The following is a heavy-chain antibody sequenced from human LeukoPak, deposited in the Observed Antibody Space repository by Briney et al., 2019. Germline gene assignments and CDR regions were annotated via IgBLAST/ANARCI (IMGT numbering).Heavy chain of an antibody. J-gene: IGHJ5*02. V-gene: IGHV1-2*02. CDR2: INPNSGGT. Sequence: ASVKVSCKASGYTFTGYYMHWVRQAPGQGLEWMGWINPNSGGTNYAQKFQGRVTMTRDTSISTAYMELRSLRSDDTAVYYCARDIGTDITIFGVVIKSSNWFDPWGQGTLVTVSS. D-gene: IGHD3-3*01. CDR3: ARDIGTDITIFGVVIKSSNWFDP. CDR1: GYTFTGYY.